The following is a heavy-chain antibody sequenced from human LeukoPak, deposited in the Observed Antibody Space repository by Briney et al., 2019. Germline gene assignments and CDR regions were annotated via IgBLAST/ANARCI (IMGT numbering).Heavy chain of an antibody. D-gene: IGHD3-10*01. CDR1: GFTFSNYA. Sequence: QSGGSLRLSCTASGFTFSNYAMNWVRQAPGRGLEWVSTISGSGGDTYYADSVKGRFTISRDNSENTLFLLMNSLRAEDTAVYYCARDRRVQGLINYYYMDVWGKGTTVTVSS. V-gene: IGHV3-23*01. J-gene: IGHJ6*03. CDR2: ISGSGGDT. CDR3: ARDRRVQGLINYYYMDV.